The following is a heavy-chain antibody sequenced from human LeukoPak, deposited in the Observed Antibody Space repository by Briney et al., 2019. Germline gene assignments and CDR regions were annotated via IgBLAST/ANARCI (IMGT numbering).Heavy chain of an antibody. J-gene: IGHJ6*02. Sequence: SETLSLTCAVSGVSISSGGYSWSWIRQPPGKGLEWIGYIYHSGSTYYNPFLKSRVTISVDRSKNQFSLKLSSVTAADTAVYYCARGQSSGWSILYYYGMDVWGQGTTVTVSS. CDR2: IYHSGST. CDR3: ARGQSSGWSILYYYGMDV. CDR1: GVSISSGGYS. V-gene: IGHV4-30-2*01. D-gene: IGHD6-19*01.